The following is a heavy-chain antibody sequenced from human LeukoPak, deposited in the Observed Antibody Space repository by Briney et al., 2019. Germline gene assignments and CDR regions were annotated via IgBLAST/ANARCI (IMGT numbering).Heavy chain of an antibody. CDR2: IYYSGST. CDR1: GGSISSCY. Sequence: PSETLSLTCTVSGGSISSCYWSWIRQPPGKGLEWIGYIYYSGSTNYNPSLKSRVTISVDTSKNQFSLKLSSVTAADTAVYYCVRGYSSGWYPREYFQHWGQGTLVTVSS. D-gene: IGHD6-19*01. J-gene: IGHJ1*01. CDR3: VRGYSSGWYPREYFQH. V-gene: IGHV4-59*01.